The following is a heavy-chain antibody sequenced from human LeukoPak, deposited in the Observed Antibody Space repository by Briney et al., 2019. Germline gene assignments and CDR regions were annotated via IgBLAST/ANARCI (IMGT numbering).Heavy chain of an antibody. CDR1: GGSISSSSYY. J-gene: IGHJ5*02. CDR3: ARRAPYSSSWFDP. CDR2: IYYSGST. Sequence: PSETLSLTCTVSGGSISSSSYYWGWIRQPPGKGLEWIGSIYYSGSTYYNPSLKSRVTISVDTSKNQFSLKLSSVTAADTAVYYCARRAPYSSSWFDPWGQGTLVTVSS. V-gene: IGHV4-39*01. D-gene: IGHD6-13*01.